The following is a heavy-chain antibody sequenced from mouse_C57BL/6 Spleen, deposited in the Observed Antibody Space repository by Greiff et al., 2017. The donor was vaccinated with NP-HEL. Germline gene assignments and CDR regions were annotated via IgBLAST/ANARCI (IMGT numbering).Heavy chain of an antibody. Sequence: QVQLKQSGAELVKPGASVKISCKASGYAFSSYWMNWVKQRPGKGLEWIGQIYPGDGDTNYNGKFKGKATLTADKSSSTAYMQLSSLTSEDSAVYFCARGYGSSYLYYFDYWGQGTTLTVSS. J-gene: IGHJ2*01. V-gene: IGHV1-80*01. CDR3: ARGYGSSYLYYFDY. D-gene: IGHD1-1*01. CDR2: IYPGDGDT. CDR1: GYAFSSYW.